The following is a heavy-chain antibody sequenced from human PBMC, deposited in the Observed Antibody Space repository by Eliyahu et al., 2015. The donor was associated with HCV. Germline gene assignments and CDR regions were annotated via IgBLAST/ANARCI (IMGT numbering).Heavy chain of an antibody. D-gene: IGHD1-14*01. V-gene: IGHV6-1*01. J-gene: IGHJ3*02. Sequence: QVQLQQSGPRLVKPSQTLSLTCGISGDSVSSNSAAWNWIRQSPSRGLGVAGRAHYRSKWYNDYAVSVKSRITINPDSSKNQFSLQLNSVTPEDTAVYYCARGRTLARTLDIWGQGTMVTVSS. CDR1: GDSVSSNSAA. CDR2: AHYRSKWYN. CDR3: ARGRTLARTLDI.